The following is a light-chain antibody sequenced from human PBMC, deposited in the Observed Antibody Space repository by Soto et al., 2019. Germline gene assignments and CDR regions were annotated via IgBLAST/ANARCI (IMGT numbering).Light chain of an antibody. J-gene: IGLJ1*01. V-gene: IGLV2-8*01. CDR2: EVA. CDR1: SSDVGGYNY. Sequence: QSALAQPPSASGSPGQSVTISCTGTSSDVGGYNYVSWYQQHPGKAPKLMIFEVAKRPSGVPDRFSGSKSDNTASLTVSGLQAEDEADYYRSSYAGINNYVCGTGTKVTVL. CDR3: SSYAGINNYV.